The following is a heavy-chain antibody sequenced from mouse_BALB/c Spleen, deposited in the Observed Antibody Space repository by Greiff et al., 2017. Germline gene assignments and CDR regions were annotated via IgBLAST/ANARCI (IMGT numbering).Heavy chain of an antibody. J-gene: IGHJ3*01. V-gene: IGHV1S81*02. CDR2: INPSNGGT. CDR1: GYTFTSYY. CDR3: TRGGNYSPCFAY. Sequence: QVQLQQPGAELVKPGASVKLSCKASGYTFTSYYMYWVKQRPGQGLEWIGGINPSNGGTNFNEKFKSKATLTVDKSSSTAYMQLSSLTSEDSAVYYCTRGGNYSPCFAYWGQGTLVTVSA. D-gene: IGHD2-1*01.